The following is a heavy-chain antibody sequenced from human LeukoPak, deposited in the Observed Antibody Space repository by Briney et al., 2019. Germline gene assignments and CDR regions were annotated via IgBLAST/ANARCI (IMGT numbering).Heavy chain of an antibody. D-gene: IGHD3-16*01. CDR3: ARGRMGDTDY. CDR2: FDPEDGET. CDR1: GGGFSTYT. V-gene: IGHV1-24*01. J-gene: IGHJ4*02. Sequence: GASVKVSCKASGGGFSTYTFAWVRQAPGKGLEWMGGFDPEDGETIYAQKFQGRVTMTEDTSTDTAYMELSSLRSEDTAVYYCARGRMGDTDYWGQGTLVTVSS.